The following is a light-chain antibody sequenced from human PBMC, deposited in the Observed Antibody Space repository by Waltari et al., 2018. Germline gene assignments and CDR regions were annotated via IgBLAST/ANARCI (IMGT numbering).Light chain of an antibody. CDR1: QDIGKH. Sequence: DIQMTQSPSSLSASVGDRVTITCQASQDIGKHLNWFQPKAGKAPNLLIYDASNLETGGPSRFSGSRAGTDFTLSISSLQPEDIATYYCQQYDNLPYTFGQGTKLEIK. V-gene: IGKV1-33*01. CDR2: DAS. J-gene: IGKJ2*01. CDR3: QQYDNLPYT.